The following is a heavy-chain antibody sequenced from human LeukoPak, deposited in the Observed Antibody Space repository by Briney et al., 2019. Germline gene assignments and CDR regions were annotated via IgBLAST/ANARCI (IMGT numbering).Heavy chain of an antibody. CDR1: GGTFSSYA. D-gene: IGHD1-20*01. CDR3: ARGLTGTERSVYYYYMDV. V-gene: IGHV1-69*05. CDR2: IIPIFGTA. Sequence: GASVKVSCKASGGTFSSYAISWMRQAPGQGLEWMGGIIPIFGTANYAQKFQGRVTITTDESTSTAYMELSSLRSEDTAVYYCARGLTGTERSVYYYYMDVWGKGTTVTVSS. J-gene: IGHJ6*03.